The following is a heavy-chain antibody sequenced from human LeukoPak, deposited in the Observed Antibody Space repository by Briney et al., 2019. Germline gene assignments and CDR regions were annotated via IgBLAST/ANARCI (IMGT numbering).Heavy chain of an antibody. D-gene: IGHD1-26*01. J-gene: IGHJ5*02. CDR3: ARKVGATPTDWRFDP. V-gene: IGHV4-31*03. CDR2: IYYSGST. Sequence: SETLSLTCTVSGGSISSGGYYWSWIRQHPGKGLEWIGYIYYSGSTYYNPSLKSRVTISVDTSKNQFSLKLSSVTAADTAVYYCARKVGATPTDWRFDPWGRGTLVTVSS. CDR1: GGSISSGGYY.